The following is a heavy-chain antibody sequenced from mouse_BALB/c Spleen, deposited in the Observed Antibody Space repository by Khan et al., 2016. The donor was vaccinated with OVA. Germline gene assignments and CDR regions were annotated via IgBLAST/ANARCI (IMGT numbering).Heavy chain of an antibody. CDR3: ARTDYYGSSYDFDY. CDR1: GYSFTDYN. D-gene: IGHD1-1*01. J-gene: IGHJ2*01. V-gene: IGHV1S135*01. CDR2: IDPYNGGT. Sequence: VQLKESGPELVKPGASVKVSCKASGYSFTDYNMFWVKQSHGKSLEWIGYIDPYNGGTSYNQKFKGKATLTVDKSSSTAFMHLSSLTSEDSAVFYCARTDYYGSSYDFDYWGQGTTLTVSS.